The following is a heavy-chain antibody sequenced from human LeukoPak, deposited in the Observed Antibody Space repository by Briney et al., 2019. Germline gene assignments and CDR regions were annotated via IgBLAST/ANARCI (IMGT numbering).Heavy chain of an antibody. Sequence: SETLSLTCTVSGGSISSYYWSWIRQPPGKGLEWIGYIYYSGSTNYNPSLKSRVTISVDTSKNQFSLKLSSVTAADTAVYYCTRHADSSGWYFGLMDVDYWGQGTLVTVSS. CDR3: TRHADSSGWYFGLMDVDY. CDR1: GGSISSYY. CDR2: IYYSGST. J-gene: IGHJ4*02. V-gene: IGHV4-59*01. D-gene: IGHD6-19*01.